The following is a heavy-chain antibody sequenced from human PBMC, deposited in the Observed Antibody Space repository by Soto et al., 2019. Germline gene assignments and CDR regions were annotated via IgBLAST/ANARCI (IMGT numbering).Heavy chain of an antibody. V-gene: IGHV5-10-1*01. J-gene: IGHJ6*02. D-gene: IGHD5-12*01. Sequence: GESLKISCKASGYSFTNYWITWVRQMPGKGLEWMGKIDPSDSQTNYSPSFQGHVTISADRSINTAYLQWNSLKASDAAMYYCTRLSMARYFYYGMDVWGQGTTVTVSS. CDR3: TRLSMARYFYYGMDV. CDR2: IDPSDSQT. CDR1: GYSFTNYW.